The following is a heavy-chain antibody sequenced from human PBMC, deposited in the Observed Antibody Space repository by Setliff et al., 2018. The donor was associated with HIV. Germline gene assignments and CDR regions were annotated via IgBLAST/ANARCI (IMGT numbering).Heavy chain of an antibody. CDR1: GGSISSNSW. CDR3: GRTMTYYYLCMDV. Sequence: SETLSLTCDVSGGSISSNSWWTWVRQPPGKGLEWIGQIYHGGNTGYNPSLKSRLTMSIDKSKNQVSLELSSVTAADTAVYYCGRTMTYYYLCMDVWGNGTTVTVS. J-gene: IGHJ6*03. V-gene: IGHV4-4*02. CDR2: IYHGGNT.